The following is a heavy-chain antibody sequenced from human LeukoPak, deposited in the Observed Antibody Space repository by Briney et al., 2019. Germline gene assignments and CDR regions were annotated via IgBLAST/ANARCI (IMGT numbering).Heavy chain of an antibody. D-gene: IGHD6-19*01. CDR2: INPNSGGT. CDR3: ARVPGRTIAVASTGYFDY. Sequence: ASVKVSCKASGYTFTGYYMHWVRQAPGQGLEWMGWINPNSGGTNYAQKFQGRVTMTRDTSISTAYMELSRLRSDDTAVYYCARVPGRTIAVASTGYFDYWGQGTLVTVSS. J-gene: IGHJ4*02. V-gene: IGHV1-2*02. CDR1: GYTFTGYY.